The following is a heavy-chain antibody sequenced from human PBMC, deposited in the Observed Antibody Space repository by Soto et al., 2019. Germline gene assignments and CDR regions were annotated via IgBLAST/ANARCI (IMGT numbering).Heavy chain of an antibody. D-gene: IGHD3-3*01. CDR1: GFTFSIYW. Sequence: PGGSLRLSCAASGFTFSIYWMHWVRQAPGKGLVWVSRINSDGSSTSYADSVKGRFTISRDNAKNTLYLQMNSLRAEDTAVYYCARGPRSYYDFWSGLDFDYWGQGTLVTVSS. CDR2: INSDGSST. V-gene: IGHV3-74*01. CDR3: ARGPRSYYDFWSGLDFDY. J-gene: IGHJ4*02.